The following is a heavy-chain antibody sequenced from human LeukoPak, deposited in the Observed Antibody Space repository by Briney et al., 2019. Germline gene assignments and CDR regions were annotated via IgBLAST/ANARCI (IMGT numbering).Heavy chain of an antibody. J-gene: IGHJ4*02. CDR2: ISYDGSNK. V-gene: IGHV3-30*18. D-gene: IGHD4-11*01. Sequence: GGSLRLSCAASGFTFSDYYMSWIRQAPGKGLEWVAVISYDGSNKYYADSVKGRFTISRDNSKNTLYLQMNSLRAEDTAVYYCANIEDDYSNPYWGQGTLVTVSS. CDR3: ANIEDDYSNPY. CDR1: GFTFSDYY.